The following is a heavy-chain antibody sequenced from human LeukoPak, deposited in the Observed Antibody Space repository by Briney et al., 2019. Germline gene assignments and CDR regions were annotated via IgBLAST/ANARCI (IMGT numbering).Heavy chain of an antibody. CDR1: GFTFSSYS. J-gene: IGHJ4*02. D-gene: IGHD5-12*01. V-gene: IGHV3-21*06. Sequence: GGSLRLSCAASGFTFSSYSMKWVRQAPGKGLEWVSSISSSSTYISYADSVKGRFTISRDNAKNSLYLQMNSLRAEDTAVYYRARGGVATIFYWGQGTLVTVSS. CDR2: ISSSSTYI. CDR3: ARGGVATIFY.